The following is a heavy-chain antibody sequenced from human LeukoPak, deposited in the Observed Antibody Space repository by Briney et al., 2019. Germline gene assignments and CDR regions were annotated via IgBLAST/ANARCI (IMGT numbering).Heavy chain of an antibody. CDR3: ARGSSAYSDSSGYYYGVVFES. CDR1: GYTFTSYD. V-gene: IGHV1-8*01. J-gene: IGHJ4*02. D-gene: IGHD3-22*01. Sequence: GASVKVSCKASGYTFTSYDINWVRQATGQGLEWMGWMNPNSGNTGYAQKFQGRVTMTRDTSISTAYMELSRLRSDDTAVYYCARGSSAYSDSSGYYYGVVFESWGQGTLVTVSS. CDR2: MNPNSGNT.